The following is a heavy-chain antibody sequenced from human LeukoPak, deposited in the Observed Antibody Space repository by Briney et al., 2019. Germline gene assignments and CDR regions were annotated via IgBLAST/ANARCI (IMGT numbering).Heavy chain of an antibody. J-gene: IGHJ4*02. CDR1: GFTFSNYW. V-gene: IGHV3-74*01. CDR2: INSDGSST. Sequence: PGGSLRLSCAASGFTFSNYWMHWVRQAPGKGLVWVSRINSDGSSTTSADSVKGRFTISRDNAKNTLYLQMNSLRAEDTAVYYCAKGGATVIDYWGQGTLDTVSS. CDR3: AKGGATVIDY. D-gene: IGHD4-17*01.